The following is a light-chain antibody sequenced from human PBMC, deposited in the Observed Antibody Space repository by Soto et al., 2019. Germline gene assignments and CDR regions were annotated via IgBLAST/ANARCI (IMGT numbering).Light chain of an antibody. CDR2: WAS. J-gene: IGKJ2*01. CDR1: QSVLFSSNNKNY. V-gene: IGKV4-1*01. Sequence: DIVMTQSPDSLAVSLGERATINCKSSQSVLFSSNNKNYLAWYQQKPGQPPKLLIYWASTRDSGVPDRFSGSGSGTDFSLTISSLQAEDVAVYYCHLYLSTPDTFGQGTKLEIK. CDR3: HLYLSTPDT.